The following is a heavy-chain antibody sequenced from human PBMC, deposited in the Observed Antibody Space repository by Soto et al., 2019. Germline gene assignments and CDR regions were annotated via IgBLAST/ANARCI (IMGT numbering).Heavy chain of an antibody. CDR3: ATSLWFGTQPEI. D-gene: IGHD3-10*01. CDR2: ISPSGTT. J-gene: IGHJ4*02. V-gene: IGHV4-34*01. Sequence: SETLSLTCAVYGGSFSNNYWTWFRQPPGKGLEWIGEISPSGTTKYIPSLKSRGTISVDTPRKQFFLKVTSVSAADTAVYYCATSLWFGTQPEIWGPGTLVTVSS. CDR1: GGSFSNNY.